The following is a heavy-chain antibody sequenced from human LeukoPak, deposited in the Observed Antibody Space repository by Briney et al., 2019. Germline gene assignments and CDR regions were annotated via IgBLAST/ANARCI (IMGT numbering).Heavy chain of an antibody. CDR2: IYYSGST. Sequence: SETLSLTCTVSGGSISSGGYYWNWIRQHPGKGLEWIGYIYYSGSTYYNPSLKSRVTISVDTSKNQFSLKLSSVTAADTAVYYCARVTSDYVWGSYRPPSRWFDPWGQGTLVTVSS. J-gene: IGHJ5*02. V-gene: IGHV4-31*03. D-gene: IGHD3-16*02. CDR3: ARVTSDYVWGSYRPPSRWFDP. CDR1: GGSISSGGYY.